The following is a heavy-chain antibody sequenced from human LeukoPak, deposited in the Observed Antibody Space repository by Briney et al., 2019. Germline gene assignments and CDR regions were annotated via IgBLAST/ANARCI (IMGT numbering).Heavy chain of an antibody. CDR1: GGSIRSSSYY. J-gene: IGHJ4*02. CDR2: IYYSGST. V-gene: IGHV4-39*01. D-gene: IGHD6-13*01. Sequence: SETLSLTCTVSGGSIRSSSYYWGWVRQPPGKGLEWIVCIYYSGSTYYNPSLKSRVTISVDTSKNQFSLKLSSVTAADTAVYYCARHPVVEHYSSYYYFDYWGPGTLVTVSS. CDR3: ARHPVVEHYSSYYYFDY.